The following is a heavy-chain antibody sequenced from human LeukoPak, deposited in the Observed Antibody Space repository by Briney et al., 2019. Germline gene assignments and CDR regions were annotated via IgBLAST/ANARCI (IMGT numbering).Heavy chain of an antibody. Sequence: PGGSLRLSCATSGFTFNNYDMHWVRQAPGKGLDWVAFIWYDGSNKYHTDSVKGRFTISRDTSKNTVYLQMNSLRVEDTAVYYCARGDWGMYYFDYWGQGTLVTVSS. CDR2: IWYDGSNK. CDR1: GFTFNNYD. D-gene: IGHD7-27*01. J-gene: IGHJ4*02. CDR3: ARGDWGMYYFDY. V-gene: IGHV3-30*02.